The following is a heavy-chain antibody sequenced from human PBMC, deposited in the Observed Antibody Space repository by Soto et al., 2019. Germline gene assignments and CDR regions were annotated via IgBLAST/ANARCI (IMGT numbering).Heavy chain of an antibody. J-gene: IGHJ6*02. CDR3: ARDRMITFGGVIAYGMDV. CDR2: IYYSGST. CDR1: GGSISSGGYY. Sequence: LSLTCTVSGGSISSGGYYWSWIRQHPGKGLEWIGYIYYSGSTYYNPSLKSRVTISVDTSKNQFSLKLSSVTAADTAVYYCARDRMITFGGVIAYGMDVWGQGTTVTVSS. D-gene: IGHD3-16*02. V-gene: IGHV4-31*03.